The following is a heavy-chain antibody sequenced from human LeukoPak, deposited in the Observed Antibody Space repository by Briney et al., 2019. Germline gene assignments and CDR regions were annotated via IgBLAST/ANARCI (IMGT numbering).Heavy chain of an antibody. J-gene: IGHJ4*02. Sequence: GASVTVSCKSSGYTFTNYGISWVRQAPGQGLEWMGWISAYNGNTNYAQKLQGRVTMTTDTSTSTAYMELRSLRFDDTAVYYCARGEGFTMVRGVISDYWGQGTLVTVSS. CDR1: GYTFTNYG. CDR3: ARGEGFTMVRGVISDY. CDR2: ISAYNGNT. V-gene: IGHV1-18*01. D-gene: IGHD3-10*01.